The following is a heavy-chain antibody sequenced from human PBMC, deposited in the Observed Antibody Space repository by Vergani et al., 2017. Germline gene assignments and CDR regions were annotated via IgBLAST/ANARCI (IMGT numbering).Heavy chain of an antibody. V-gene: IGHV3-7*01. CDR2: IKQDGSEK. CDR1: GFTVSSNY. D-gene: IGHD3-22*01. CDR3: ARSASIGKITMIDY. J-gene: IGHJ4*02. Sequence: EVQLVESGGGLIQPGGSLRLSCAASGFTVSSNYMSWVRQAPGKGLEWVANIKQDGSEKYYVDSVKGRYTISRDNAKNSLYLQMNSLRAEDTAVYYCARSASIGKITMIDYWGQGTLVTVSS.